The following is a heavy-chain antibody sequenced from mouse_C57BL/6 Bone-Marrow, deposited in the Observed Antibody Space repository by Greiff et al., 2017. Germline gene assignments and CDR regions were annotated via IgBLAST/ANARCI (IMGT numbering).Heavy chain of an antibody. D-gene: IGHD2-3*01. J-gene: IGHJ2*01. V-gene: IGHV14-1*01. CDR1: GFNIKDYY. CDR3: TTFHGYYGY. Sequence: VQLQQSGAELVRPGASVKLSCTASGFNIKDYYMHWVKPRPEQGLGWIGRIDPEDGDTEYAPKFKGKATMTADTSSNTAYLQISSLTSEDTDVYYCTTFHGYYGYWGQGTTLTVSS. CDR2: IDPEDGDT.